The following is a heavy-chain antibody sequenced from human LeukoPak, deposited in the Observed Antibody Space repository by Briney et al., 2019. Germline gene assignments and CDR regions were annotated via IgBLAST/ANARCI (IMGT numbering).Heavy chain of an antibody. CDR1: GYTFTSYG. J-gene: IGHJ5*02. CDR2: ISAYNGNT. CDR3: VKEWSGWFDP. Sequence: GASVKVSCKASGYTFTSYGISWVRQAPGQGLEWMGWISAYNGNTNYAHKLQGRVTMTTDTSTSTAYMELRSLRSDDTAVYYCVKEWSGWFDPWGQGTLVTVSS. D-gene: IGHD3-3*01. V-gene: IGHV1-18*01.